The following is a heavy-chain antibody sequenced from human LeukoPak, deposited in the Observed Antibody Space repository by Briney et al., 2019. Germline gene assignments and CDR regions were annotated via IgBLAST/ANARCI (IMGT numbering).Heavy chain of an antibody. D-gene: IGHD6-19*01. CDR3: ASGGVAVAGPVDY. CDR2: INSDGSST. CDR1: GFTFSSYW. V-gene: IGHV3-74*03. J-gene: IGHJ4*02. Sequence: PGGSLRLSCVASGFTFSSYWMHWVRQAPGKGLVWVSRINSDGSSTKCADSVKGRFTISRDNAKNSLYLQMNSLRAEDTAVYYCASGGVAVAGPVDYWGQGTLVTVSS.